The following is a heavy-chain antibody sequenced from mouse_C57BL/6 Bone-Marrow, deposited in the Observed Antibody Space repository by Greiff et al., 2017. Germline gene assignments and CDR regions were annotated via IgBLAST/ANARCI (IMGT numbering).Heavy chain of an antibody. V-gene: IGHV5-4*01. J-gene: IGHJ2*01. CDR2: ISDGGSYT. D-gene: IGHD1-1*01. CDR3: ARVVYSYGSSVDY. CDR1: GFTFSSYA. Sequence: EVQVVESGGGLVKPGGSLKLSCAASGFTFSSYAMSWVRQTPEKRLEWVATISDGGSYTYYPDNVKGRVTISRDNAKNNLYLQRIHLKSEDTAMYDCARVVYSYGSSVDYGGQGTALTVSS.